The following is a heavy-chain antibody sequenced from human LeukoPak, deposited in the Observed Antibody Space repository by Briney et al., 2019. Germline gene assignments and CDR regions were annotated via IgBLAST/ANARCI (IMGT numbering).Heavy chain of an antibody. V-gene: IGHV1-69*04. D-gene: IGHD3-22*01. CDR2: IIPIFGIA. CDR1: GGTFSSYA. J-gene: IGHJ4*02. CDR3: AIIDYYDSSGYPNEGGY. Sequence: SVKVSCKASGGTFSSYAISWVRQAPGQGLEWMGRIIPIFGIANYAQKFQGRVTITADKSASTAYMELSSLRSEDTAVYYCAIIDYYDSSGYPNEGGYWGQGTLVTASS.